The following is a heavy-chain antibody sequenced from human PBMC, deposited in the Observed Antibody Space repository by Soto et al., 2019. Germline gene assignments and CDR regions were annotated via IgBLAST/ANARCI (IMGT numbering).Heavy chain of an antibody. V-gene: IGHV1-46*01. CDR3: ASGEGDYYGMDV. CDR2: INPSGGST. CDR1: GYTFTSYY. Sequence: ASVKVACKASGYTFTSYYMHWVRQAPGQGLEWMGIINPSGGSTSYAQKFQGRVTMTRDTSTSTVYMELSSLRSEDTAVYYCASGEGDYYGMDVWGQGTTVTVSS. J-gene: IGHJ6*02. D-gene: IGHD3-10*01.